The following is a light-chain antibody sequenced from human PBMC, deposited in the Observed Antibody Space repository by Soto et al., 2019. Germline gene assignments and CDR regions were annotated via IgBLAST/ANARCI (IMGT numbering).Light chain of an antibody. CDR3: GTWDTTLNVWV. CDR2: DNY. J-gene: IGLJ3*02. CDR1: SSSAGHES. Sequence: QSVLTQPPSVSAAPGQTVTISCSGSSSSAGHESVSWYQSLPGTAPKLLIYDNYKRPSGIPDRFSGSQSGTSATLGITGLQTGDEADYYCGTWDTTLNVWVFGGGTKVTVL. V-gene: IGLV1-51*01.